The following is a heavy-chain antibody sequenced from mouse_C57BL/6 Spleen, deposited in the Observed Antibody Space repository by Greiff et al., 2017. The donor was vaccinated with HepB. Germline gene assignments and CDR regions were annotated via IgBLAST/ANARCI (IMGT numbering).Heavy chain of an antibody. Sequence: VHVKQSGPELVKPGASVKISCKASGYSFTGYFMNWVKQSHGKSLEWIGRINPYNGDTFYNQKFKGKATLTVDKSSSTAHMELLSLTSEDFAVYYCARAYDYPYYAMDYWGQGTSVTVSS. CDR2: INPYNGDT. D-gene: IGHD2-4*01. CDR3: ARAYDYPYYAMDY. CDR1: GYSFTGYF. J-gene: IGHJ4*01. V-gene: IGHV1-37*01.